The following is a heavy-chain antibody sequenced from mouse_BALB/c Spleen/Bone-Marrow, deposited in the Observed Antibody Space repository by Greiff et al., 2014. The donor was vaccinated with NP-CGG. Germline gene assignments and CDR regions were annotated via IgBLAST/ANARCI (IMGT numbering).Heavy chain of an antibody. D-gene: IGHD1-1*01. J-gene: IGHJ2*01. CDR3: ARYYCSSSYFDY. CDR2: IDPANGNT. CDR1: GFNIKDTH. Sequence: VQLQQSGAELVKPGASVKLSCTASGFNIKDTHMHWVKQRPEQGLEWIGRIDPANGNTKYDPKFQGKATITADTSSNTAYLQLSSLTSEDTAVYYCARYYCSSSYFDYWGQGTTLTVSS. V-gene: IGHV14-3*02.